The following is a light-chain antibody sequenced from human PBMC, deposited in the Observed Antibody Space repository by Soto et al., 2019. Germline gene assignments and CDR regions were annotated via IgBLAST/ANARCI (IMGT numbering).Light chain of an antibody. Sequence: ALTQPPSVSVAPGKTARITCGGNNIGSKSVHWYQQKLGQAPVLVIYYDSDRPSGIPERFSGSNSGNTATLTISSVEAEDEDDYYCQVWDSSSDHVVFGGGTKVTVL. CDR2: YDS. CDR3: QVWDSSSDHVV. CDR1: NIGSKS. J-gene: IGLJ2*01. V-gene: IGLV3-21*04.